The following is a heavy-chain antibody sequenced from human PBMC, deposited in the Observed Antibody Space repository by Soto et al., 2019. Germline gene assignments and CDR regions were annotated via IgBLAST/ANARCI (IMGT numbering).Heavy chain of an antibody. CDR3: AKDRDCSTGTCYNGGNWFDP. CDR1: GITFRSYA. D-gene: IGHD2-2*01. J-gene: IGHJ5*02. CDR2: ISDSGSST. Sequence: GGSLRLSCAVSGITFRSYAMSWVRQAPGKGLEWVSGISDSGSSTYYADSVKGRFTISRDNSKNTLYLQMNILRAEDTAVYYCAKDRDCSTGTCYNGGNWFDPRGQGTLITVSS. V-gene: IGHV3-23*01.